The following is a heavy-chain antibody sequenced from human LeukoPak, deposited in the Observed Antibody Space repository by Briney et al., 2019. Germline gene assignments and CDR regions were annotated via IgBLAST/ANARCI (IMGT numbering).Heavy chain of an antibody. CDR3: ATRKTYASGWLF. Sequence: GEPLKISCKGSGYSFTNYWIGWVRQMPGKGLEWMGIINPFDSNVRYSPSFQGQVTISADKSINTAYLQWSSLKASDTAMYYCATRKTYASGWLFWGQGTLVTVSS. V-gene: IGHV5-51*01. D-gene: IGHD6-19*01. CDR1: GYSFTNYW. CDR2: INPFDSNV. J-gene: IGHJ4*02.